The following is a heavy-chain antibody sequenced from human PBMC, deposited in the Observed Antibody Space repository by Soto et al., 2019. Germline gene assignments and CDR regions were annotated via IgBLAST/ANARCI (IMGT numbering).Heavy chain of an antibody. D-gene: IGHD6-19*01. J-gene: IGHJ5*02. V-gene: IGHV1-18*01. Sequence: QVQLVQSGAEVKKPGASVKVSCKASGYTFTNYGLTWVRQAPGQGLEWVGGINAYRGNTNYAQQFQGRVTMTTDTSTSTAYMELKILRSDDTVVYFCEGEVVSSGYNCFLFDPWGQGTLVTVSS. CDR3: EGEVVSSGYNCFLFDP. CDR1: GYTFTNYG. CDR2: INAYRGNT.